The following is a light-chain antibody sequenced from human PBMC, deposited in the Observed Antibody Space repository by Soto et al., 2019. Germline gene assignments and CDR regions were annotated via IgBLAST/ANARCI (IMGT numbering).Light chain of an antibody. Sequence: QSALTQPASVSGSPGQSITISCTGTSSDVGGYRYVSWYQQFPDKAPKLMIYEVSNRPSGVSSRFSGSKSGNTASLTISGLQAEDEADYYCSSYTSSGPLVVFGGGTKLTV. CDR2: EVS. J-gene: IGLJ2*01. CDR1: SSDVGGYRY. CDR3: SSYTSSGPLVV. V-gene: IGLV2-14*01.